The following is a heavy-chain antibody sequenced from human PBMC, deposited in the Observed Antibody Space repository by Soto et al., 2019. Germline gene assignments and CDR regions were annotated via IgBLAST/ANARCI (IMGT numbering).Heavy chain of an antibody. D-gene: IGHD5-12*01. CDR3: VHRQYNGYDWGYFDY. J-gene: IGHJ4*02. CDR2: LYWDDDE. V-gene: IGHV2-5*02. Sequence: QITVKESGPTLVKPTQTLTLTCTVSGFSLSTSGVAVAWIRQPPGKALEWLALLYWDDDERYSPPLRSRLIITKKNSKNQVVLTMTNMDPVDTGTYYCVHRQYNGYDWGYFDYWGQGSLVAVSS. CDR1: GFSLSTSGVA.